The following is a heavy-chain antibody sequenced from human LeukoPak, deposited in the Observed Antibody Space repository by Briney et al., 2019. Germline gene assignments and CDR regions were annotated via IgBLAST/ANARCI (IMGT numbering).Heavy chain of an antibody. V-gene: IGHV1-2*02. J-gene: IGHJ1*01. CDR1: GYTFTGYY. CDR3: ASDAAIVVVPADDKYFQH. D-gene: IGHD2-2*01. Sequence: ASVKVSCKASGYTFTGYYMHWVRQAPGQGLEWMGWINPNSGGTNYAQKVQGRGTMTRDTSIRTAYMELSRLRSDDTAVDYCASDAAIVVVPADDKYFQHWGQGTLVTVSS. CDR2: INPNSGGT.